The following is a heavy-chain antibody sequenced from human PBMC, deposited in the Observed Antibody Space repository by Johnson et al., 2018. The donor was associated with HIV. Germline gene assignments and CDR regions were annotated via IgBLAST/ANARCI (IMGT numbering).Heavy chain of an antibody. CDR2: IRYDGSNK. V-gene: IGHV3-30*02. CDR1: GFTFSSYG. CDR3: ATVVTAPRAFDI. D-gene: IGHD2-21*02. J-gene: IGHJ3*02. Sequence: QVQLVESGGGVVQPGGSLRLSCAASGFTFSSYGMHWVRQAPGKGLEWVAFIRYDGSNKYYADSVKGRFTISRDNSKNTLYLQMNSLRAEDTAVYYCATVVTAPRAFDIWGQGTMVTVSS.